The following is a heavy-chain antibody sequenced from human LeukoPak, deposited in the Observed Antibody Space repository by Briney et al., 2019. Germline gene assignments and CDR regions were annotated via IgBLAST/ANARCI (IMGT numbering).Heavy chain of an antibody. CDR3: Y. Sequence: ASVNVSCKASGGTFSSYAISWVRQAPGQGLEWMGGIIPIFGTANYAQKFQGRVTITADESTSTAYMERGITMVRGALHYFDYWGQGTLVTVSS. CDR1: GGTFSSYA. J-gene: IGHJ4*02. V-gene: IGHV1-69*01. D-gene: IGHD3-10*01. CDR2: IIPIFGTA.